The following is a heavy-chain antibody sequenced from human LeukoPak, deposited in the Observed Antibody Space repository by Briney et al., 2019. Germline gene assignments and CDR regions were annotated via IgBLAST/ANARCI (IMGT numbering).Heavy chain of an antibody. Sequence: SETLSLTCTVSGFSITTGYYWAWIRQPPGKGLEWIGTIFRIESTYYNPSLKSRVTISVDTSKNQFSLKLSSVTAADTALYYCARVIDVAAAGYFDSWGQGTQVTVSS. CDR3: ARVIDVAAAGYFDS. CDR2: IFRIEST. D-gene: IGHD6-13*01. V-gene: IGHV4-38-2*02. J-gene: IGHJ4*02. CDR1: GFSITTGYY.